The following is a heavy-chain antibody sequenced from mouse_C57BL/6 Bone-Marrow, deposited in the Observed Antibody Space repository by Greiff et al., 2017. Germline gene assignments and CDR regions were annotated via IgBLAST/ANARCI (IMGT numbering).Heavy chain of an antibody. CDR1: GYAFTNYL. CDR2: INPGSGGT. J-gene: IGHJ3*01. CDR3: AREGLRRELAY. V-gene: IGHV1-54*01. Sequence: QVQLQQSGAELVRPGTSVKVSCKASGYAFTNYLIEWVKQRPGQGHEWIGVINPGSGGTNYNEKFKGKATLTADKSSSTAYMTLSSLTSEDSAVYFCAREGLRRELAYWGQGILVTVSA. D-gene: IGHD2-2*01.